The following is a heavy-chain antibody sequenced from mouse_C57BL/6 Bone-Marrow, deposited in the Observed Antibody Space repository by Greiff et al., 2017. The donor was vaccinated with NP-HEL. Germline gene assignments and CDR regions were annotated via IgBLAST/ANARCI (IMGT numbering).Heavy chain of an antibody. CDR3: ARDKGFCAMDY. CDR1: GFTFSDFY. CDR2: SRNKANDYTT. Sequence: EVKVVESGGGLVQSGRSLRLSCATSGFTFSDFYMEWVRQAPGKGLEWIAASRNKANDYTTEYSASVKGRFIVSRDTSQSILYLQMNALRAEDTAIYYCARDKGFCAMDYWGQGTSVTVSS. J-gene: IGHJ4*01. V-gene: IGHV7-1*01.